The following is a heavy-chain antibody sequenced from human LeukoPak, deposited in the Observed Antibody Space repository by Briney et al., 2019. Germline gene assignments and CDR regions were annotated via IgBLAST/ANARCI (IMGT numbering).Heavy chain of an antibody. Sequence: GGSLRLSCAASGFTFSSYWMHWVRQAPGEGLVWVSRINSDGTSPSYAGSVKGRFTISRDNAKNTLYLQMNSLRAEDTAVYYCAREQLLADYGDYDAFDIWGQGTMVTVSS. J-gene: IGHJ3*02. D-gene: IGHD4-17*01. V-gene: IGHV3-74*01. CDR1: GFTFSSYW. CDR3: AREQLLADYGDYDAFDI. CDR2: INSDGTSP.